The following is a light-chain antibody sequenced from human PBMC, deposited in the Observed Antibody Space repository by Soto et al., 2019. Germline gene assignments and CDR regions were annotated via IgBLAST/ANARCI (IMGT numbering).Light chain of an antibody. Sequence: DIQMTQSPCSLSASVGDRVTITCRASQSISIYLNWYQQTPGKAPKLLIYGASTLQSGVPSRFSGNGSGTDFTLTISSLQPEDFATYYCQQTSSPPWTFGQGTKVEIK. CDR3: QQTSSPPWT. CDR2: GAS. V-gene: IGKV1-39*01. J-gene: IGKJ1*01. CDR1: QSISIY.